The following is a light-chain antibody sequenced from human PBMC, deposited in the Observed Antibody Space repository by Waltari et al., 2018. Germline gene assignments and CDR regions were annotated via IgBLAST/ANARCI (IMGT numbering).Light chain of an antibody. J-gene: IGLJ3*02. CDR1: NNDVGAYNY. Sequence: QSALTQPASVSGSPGQSIIISCAGTNNDVGAYNYVSWFQHHPGKAPKLIIHDVKMRPSGVSSRFSASKSDNTASLTISGLQAEDEANYYCTSFRSGASWVFGGGTTLTVL. CDR2: DVK. V-gene: IGLV2-14*03. CDR3: TSFRSGASWV.